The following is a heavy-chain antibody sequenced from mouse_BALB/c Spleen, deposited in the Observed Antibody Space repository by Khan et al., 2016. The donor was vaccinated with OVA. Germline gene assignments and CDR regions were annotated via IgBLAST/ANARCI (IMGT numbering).Heavy chain of an antibody. CDR2: IWGDGNT. CDR1: GFSLTRYG. Sequence: QVQLKESGPGLVAPSQSLSITCTVSGFSLTRYGVSWVRQPPGKGLEWLGVIWGDGNTNYHSTLISRLSISKDDSKSQVFLKLNSLQTDDTATYYCVKQNHGTLYAVDYWGQGTSVTVSS. V-gene: IGHV2-3*01. CDR3: VKQNHGTLYAVDY. D-gene: IGHD2-1*01. J-gene: IGHJ4*01.